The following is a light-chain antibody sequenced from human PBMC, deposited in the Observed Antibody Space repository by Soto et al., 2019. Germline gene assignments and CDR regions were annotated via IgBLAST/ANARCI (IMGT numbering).Light chain of an antibody. CDR1: QSMSNW. Sequence: DIQMTQSPSTLAASVGDRVTITCRASQSMSNWLAWYQQKPGKAPKLMIYDASNLESGAPSRFSGSGAGTEFTLTISSLQPDDFATYYCQQYKSYSPTFGQGTKVEIK. CDR3: QQYKSYSPT. V-gene: IGKV1-5*01. J-gene: IGKJ1*01. CDR2: DAS.